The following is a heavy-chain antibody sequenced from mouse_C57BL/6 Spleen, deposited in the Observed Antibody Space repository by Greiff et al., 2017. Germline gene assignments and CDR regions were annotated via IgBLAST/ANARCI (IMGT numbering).Heavy chain of an antibody. D-gene: IGHD1-1*01. CDR2: IDPSDSYT. J-gene: IGHJ4*01. Sequence: VQLQQPGAELVRPGTSVKLSCKASGYTFTSYWMHWVKQRPGQGLEWIGVIDPSDSYTNYNQKFKGKATLTVDTSSSTAYMQLSSLTSEDSAVYYCARPTVDAMDYWGQGTSVTVSS. V-gene: IGHV1-59*01. CDR1: GYTFTSYW. CDR3: ARPTVDAMDY.